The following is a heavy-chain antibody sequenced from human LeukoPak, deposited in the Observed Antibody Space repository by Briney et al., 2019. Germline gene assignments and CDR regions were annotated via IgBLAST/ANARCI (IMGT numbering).Heavy chain of an antibody. Sequence: GGSLRLSCAASGFTFRSYAMGWVRQAPGKGLEWVAVISYDGSNKYYADSVKGRFTISRDNSKNTLYLQMNSLRAEDTAVYYCARDERFGGGLRGSYFDYWGQGTLVTVSS. J-gene: IGHJ4*02. CDR1: GFTFRSYA. D-gene: IGHD4-17*01. CDR2: ISYDGSNK. V-gene: IGHV3-30*04. CDR3: ARDERFGGGLRGSYFDY.